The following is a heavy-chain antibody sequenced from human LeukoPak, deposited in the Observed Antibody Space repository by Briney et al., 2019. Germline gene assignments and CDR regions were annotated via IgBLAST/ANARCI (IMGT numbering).Heavy chain of an antibody. CDR2: ISSSNTYI. CDR3: ARVAFDSSGYFVHFDY. J-gene: IGHJ4*02. CDR1: GFTFTNYN. Sequence: GGSLRLSCAASGFTFTNYNMNWVRHAPGEGLEWVSSISSSNTYIYYADSVKRRFTISRDNAKNTLYLQMNSLRAEDTAVYYYARVAFDSSGYFVHFDYWGQGTLVTVSS. V-gene: IGHV3-21*04. D-gene: IGHD3-22*01.